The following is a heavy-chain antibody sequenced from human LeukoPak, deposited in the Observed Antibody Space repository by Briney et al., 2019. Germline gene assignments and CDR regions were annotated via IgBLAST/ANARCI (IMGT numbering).Heavy chain of an antibody. CDR2: IIPIFGTA. V-gene: IGHV1-69*05. Sequence: ASVKVSCKASGGTFSSYAISWVRQAPGQVLEWMGRIIPIFGTANYAQKFQGRVTITTDESTSTAYMELSSLRSEDTAVYYCARDPEVGYCSGGSCYGQGYWGQGTLVTVSS. CDR1: GGTFSSYA. D-gene: IGHD2-15*01. J-gene: IGHJ4*02. CDR3: ARDPEVGYCSGGSCYGQGY.